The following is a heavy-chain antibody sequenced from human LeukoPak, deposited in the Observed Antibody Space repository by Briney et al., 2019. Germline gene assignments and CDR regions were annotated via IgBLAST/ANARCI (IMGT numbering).Heavy chain of an antibody. D-gene: IGHD3-10*01. CDR3: ARDTYYYGSGSLRAHYYFDY. Sequence: SQTLSLTCTVSGGSISSGGYYWSWIRQHPGKGVEWIGYIYYSGSTYYNPSLKSRVTISVDTSKNQFSLKLSSVTAAGTAVYYCARDTYYYGSGSLRAHYYFDYWGQGTLVTVSS. CDR2: IYYSGST. CDR1: GGSISSGGYY. V-gene: IGHV4-31*03. J-gene: IGHJ4*02.